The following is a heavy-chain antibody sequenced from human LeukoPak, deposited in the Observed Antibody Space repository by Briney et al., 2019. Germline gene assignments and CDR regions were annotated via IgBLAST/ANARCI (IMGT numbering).Heavy chain of an antibody. CDR3: AKARGGAHFYDY. V-gene: IGHV3-7*01. D-gene: IGHD2/OR15-2a*01. J-gene: IGHJ4*02. Sequence: GGSLRLSCAASGFTVSSNYMTWVRQAPGKGLEWVANIKQDGSEKYYVDSVKGRFTISRDNAKNSLFLQMNSLRAEDTAVYYCAKARGGAHFYDYWGQGTLVTVSS. CDR2: IKQDGSEK. CDR1: GFTVSSNY.